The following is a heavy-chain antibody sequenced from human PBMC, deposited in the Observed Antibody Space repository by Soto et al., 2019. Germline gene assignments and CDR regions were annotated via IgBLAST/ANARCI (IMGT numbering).Heavy chain of an antibody. Sequence: PSETLSLTCAVYGGSLSGHYRSWIRQPPGKGLEWIGEINHSGSTNYNPSLKSRVTISVDTSKNQFSLKLSSVTAADTAVYYCARNGSYYDFWSGYYFGGGMDVWGQGTTVTVSS. J-gene: IGHJ6*02. CDR3: ARNGSYYDFWSGYYFGGGMDV. V-gene: IGHV4-34*01. CDR1: GGSLSGHY. CDR2: INHSGST. D-gene: IGHD3-3*01.